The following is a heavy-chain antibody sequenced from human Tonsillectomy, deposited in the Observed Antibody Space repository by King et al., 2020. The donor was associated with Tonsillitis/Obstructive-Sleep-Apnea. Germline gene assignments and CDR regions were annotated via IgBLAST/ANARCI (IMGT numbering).Heavy chain of an antibody. D-gene: IGHD3-3*01. J-gene: IGHJ3*02. Sequence: QLVQSGAEVKKPGSSVRVSCKASGGTFSTYTISWVRQAPGQGLEWMGVIIPILGIANYAQKFQGRVTITADKSTSTAYMELSSLRSEDTAVFYCAGAWDDSGAFDIWGQGTMVTVSS. CDR2: IIPILGIA. CDR3: AGAWDDSGAFDI. V-gene: IGHV1-69*10. CDR1: GGTFSTYT.